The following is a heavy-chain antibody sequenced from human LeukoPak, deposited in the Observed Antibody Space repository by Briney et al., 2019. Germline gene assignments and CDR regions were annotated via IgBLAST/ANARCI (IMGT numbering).Heavy chain of an antibody. Sequence: PSETLSLTCAVYGGSFSGYYWSWIRQPPGKGLEWIGEINHSGSTNYNQSLKSRVTISVDTSKNQFSLKLSSVTAADTAVYYCARVPTYGLHDAFDIWGQGTMVTVSS. D-gene: IGHD3-10*01. CDR3: ARVPTYGLHDAFDI. J-gene: IGHJ3*02. V-gene: IGHV4-34*01. CDR1: GGSFSGYY. CDR2: INHSGST.